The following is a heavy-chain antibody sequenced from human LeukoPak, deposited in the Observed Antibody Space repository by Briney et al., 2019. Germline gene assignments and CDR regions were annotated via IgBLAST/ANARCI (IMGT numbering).Heavy chain of an antibody. J-gene: IGHJ6*03. CDR1: GYTFTSYY. D-gene: IGHD4-17*01. Sequence: GASVKVSCKASGYTFTSYYMHWVRQAPGQGLEWMGIINPSGGSTSYAQKFQGRVTMTRDTSTSTVYMELSSLRSEDTAVYYCARVGSYGDYGGPTYLKSYCYYMDVWGKGTTVTVSS. CDR3: ARVGSYGDYGGPTYLKSYCYYMDV. CDR2: INPSGGST. V-gene: IGHV1-46*01.